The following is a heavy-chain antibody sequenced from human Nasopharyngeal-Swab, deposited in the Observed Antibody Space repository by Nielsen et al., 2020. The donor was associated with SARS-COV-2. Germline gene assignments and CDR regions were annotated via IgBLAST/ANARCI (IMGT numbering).Heavy chain of an antibody. V-gene: IGHV1-69*13. D-gene: IGHD4-17*01. J-gene: IGHJ6*03. Sequence: SVKVSCKASGYTFTSYYMHWVRQAPGQGLEWMGGIIPIFGTANYAQKFPGRVTITADESTSTAYMELSSLRSEDTAVYYCARLPYGDYEVGSYYYYYMDVWGKGTTVTVSS. CDR2: IIPIFGTA. CDR1: GYTFTSYY. CDR3: ARLPYGDYEVGSYYYYYMDV.